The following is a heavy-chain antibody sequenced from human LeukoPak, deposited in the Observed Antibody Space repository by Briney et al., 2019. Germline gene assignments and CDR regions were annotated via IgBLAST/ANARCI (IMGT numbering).Heavy chain of an antibody. V-gene: IGHV3-9*01. CDR3: AKDISYYYGSGSSLFDF. D-gene: IGHD3-10*01. J-gene: IGHJ4*02. CDR1: GFTFDDYA. CDR2: ITWNRDNI. Sequence: GGSLRLSCAASGFTFDDYAMHWVRQAPGKGLEWVSGITWNRDNIAYADSVRGRFTISRDNAKNYLYLQMNSLRAEDTALYYCAKDISYYYGSGSSLFDFWGQGTLVTVSS.